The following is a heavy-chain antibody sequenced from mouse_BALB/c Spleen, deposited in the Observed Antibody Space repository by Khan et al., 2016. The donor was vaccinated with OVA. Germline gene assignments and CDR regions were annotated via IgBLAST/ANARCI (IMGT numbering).Heavy chain of an antibody. CDR2: IKYSGST. V-gene: IGHV3-2*02. Sequence: EVQLVESGPGLVKPSQSLSLTCTVTGYSITSDYAWNWIRQFPGNKLEWMGYIKYSGSTSYNPSLKSRISITRNTSKNQFFLQLSSVTTEDTATYYCARSGTITTVVATDFDYWGQGTTLTVSS. D-gene: IGHD1-1*01. CDR3: ARSGTITTVVATDFDY. CDR1: GYSITSDYA. J-gene: IGHJ2*01.